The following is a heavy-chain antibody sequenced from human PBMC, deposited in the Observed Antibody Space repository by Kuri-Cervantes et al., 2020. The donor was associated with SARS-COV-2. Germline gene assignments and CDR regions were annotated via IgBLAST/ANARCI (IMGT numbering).Heavy chain of an antibody. D-gene: IGHD3-22*01. CDR2: ISGGGGST. V-gene: IGHV3-23*01. CDR3: AKWAPSSGYYFKSWFDP. CDR1: GFTFNSYA. J-gene: IGHJ5*02. Sequence: GESLKISCAASGFTFNSYAMSWVRQAPGKGLEWVSAISGGGGSTYYADSVKGRFTISRDNSKNTLYLQMNSLRAEDTAVYYCAKWAPSSGYYFKSWFDPWGQGTLVTVSS.